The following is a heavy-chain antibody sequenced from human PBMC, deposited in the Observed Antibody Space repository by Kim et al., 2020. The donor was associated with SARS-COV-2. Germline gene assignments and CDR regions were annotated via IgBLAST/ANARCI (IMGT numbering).Heavy chain of an antibody. Sequence: SETLSLTCAVSGGSISSSNWCSWVRQPPGKGLEWIGEIYHSGSTNYNPSLKSRVTISVDKSKNQFSLKLSSVTAADTAVYYCARRIYGDYPLDYCGQGTLVTVSS. V-gene: IGHV4-4*02. D-gene: IGHD4-17*01. J-gene: IGHJ4*02. CDR2: IYHSGST. CDR1: GGSISSSNW. CDR3: ARRIYGDYPLDY.